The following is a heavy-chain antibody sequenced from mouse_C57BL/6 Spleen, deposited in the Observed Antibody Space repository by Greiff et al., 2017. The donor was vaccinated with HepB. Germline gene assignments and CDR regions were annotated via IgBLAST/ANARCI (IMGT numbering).Heavy chain of an antibody. D-gene: IGHD4-1*01. J-gene: IGHJ4*01. CDR2: ISDGGSYT. CDR1: GFTFSSYA. CDR3: TRDRASSNWEGAMDY. V-gene: IGHV5-4*01. Sequence: EVKLMESGGGLVKPGGSLKLSCAASGFTFSSYAMSWVRQTPEKRLEWVATISDGGSYTYYPDNVKGRFTISRDNAKNNLYLQMSHLKSEDTAMYYCTRDRASSNWEGAMDYWGQGTSVTVSS.